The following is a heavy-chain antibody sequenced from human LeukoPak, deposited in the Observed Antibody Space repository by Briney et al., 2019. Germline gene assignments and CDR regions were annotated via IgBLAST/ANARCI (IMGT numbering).Heavy chain of an antibody. Sequence: SETLSLTCTVSGGSISSYYWSWIRQPAGKGLEWIGRIYTSGSTNYNPSLKRRVTMSVDTSKNQFSLKLSSVTAADTAVYSCARDGDSSGWNPYFDYWGQGTLVTVSS. CDR2: IYTSGST. V-gene: IGHV4-4*07. CDR1: GGSISSYY. CDR3: ARDGDSSGWNPYFDY. J-gene: IGHJ4*02. D-gene: IGHD6-19*01.